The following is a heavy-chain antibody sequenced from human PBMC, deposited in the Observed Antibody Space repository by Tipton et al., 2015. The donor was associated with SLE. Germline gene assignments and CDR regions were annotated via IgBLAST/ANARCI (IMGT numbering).Heavy chain of an antibody. Sequence: QLVQSGAEVKKPGASVKVSCKASGYTFTSYGLSWVRQAPGQGLEWMGWISANNGNTKYARNFQGRVTMTTDTSTSTVYMELRSLRSDDTAVYYCARGVMGAPRMDVWGQGTTVTVSS. CDR1: GYTFTSYG. J-gene: IGHJ6*02. V-gene: IGHV1-18*01. CDR2: ISANNGNT. CDR3: ARGVMGAPRMDV. D-gene: IGHD1-26*01.